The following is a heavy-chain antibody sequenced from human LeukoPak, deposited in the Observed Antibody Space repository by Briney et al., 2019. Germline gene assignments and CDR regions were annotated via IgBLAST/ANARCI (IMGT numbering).Heavy chain of an antibody. Sequence: ASVKVSCKASGYTFTGYYMHWVRQAPGQGLEWMGWINPNSGGTNYAQKLQGRVTMTTDTSTSTAYMELRSLRSDDTAVYYCARDLGVAAADYFDYWGQGTLVTVSS. J-gene: IGHJ4*02. CDR1: GYTFTGYY. CDR2: INPNSGGT. CDR3: ARDLGVAAADYFDY. D-gene: IGHD6-13*01. V-gene: IGHV1-2*02.